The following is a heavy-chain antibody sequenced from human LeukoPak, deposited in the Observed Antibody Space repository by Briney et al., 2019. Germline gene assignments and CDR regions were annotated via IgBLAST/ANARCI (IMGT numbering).Heavy chain of an antibody. Sequence: GGSLRLSCAASGLTFSSYAISWVRQAPGKGLEWVSAISASGGSTYYADSVKGRFTISRDNSKNTLYLQMNSLRAEDTAVYYCAKGYYYDGSGYYDYWGQGTLVTVSS. CDR1: GLTFSSYA. V-gene: IGHV3-23*01. CDR3: AKGYYYDGSGYYDY. CDR2: ISASGGST. D-gene: IGHD3-22*01. J-gene: IGHJ4*02.